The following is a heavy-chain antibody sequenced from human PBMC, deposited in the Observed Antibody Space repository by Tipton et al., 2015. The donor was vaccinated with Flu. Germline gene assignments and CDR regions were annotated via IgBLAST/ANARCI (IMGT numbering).Heavy chain of an antibody. CDR2: IYSGGST. CDR3: ARGGGGLYYFDY. J-gene: IGHJ4*02. D-gene: IGHD3-16*01. V-gene: IGHV3-53*01. CDR1: GFTVSSNY. Sequence: GSLRLSCAASGFTVSSNYMSWVRQAPGKGLEWVSVIYSGGSTYYADSVKGRFPISRDNSENTLYLQMNSLRAADTAVYYCARGGGGLYYFDYWGQGTLVTVSS.